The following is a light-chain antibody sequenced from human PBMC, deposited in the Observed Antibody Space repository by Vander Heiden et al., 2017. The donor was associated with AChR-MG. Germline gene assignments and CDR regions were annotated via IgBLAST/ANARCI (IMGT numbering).Light chain of an antibody. CDR1: KLAEKY. V-gene: IGLV3-1*01. CDR2: RDT. Sequence: SYELTQPPSVSVSPGQTASITCSGDKLAEKYVCWFQPKPGQSPVLVIYRDTRRPSEIPERFSASISRNTATLTISGAQAMDEADYYCQAWDSNTAKVFGGGTKLTIL. J-gene: IGLJ2*01. CDR3: QAWDSNTAKV.